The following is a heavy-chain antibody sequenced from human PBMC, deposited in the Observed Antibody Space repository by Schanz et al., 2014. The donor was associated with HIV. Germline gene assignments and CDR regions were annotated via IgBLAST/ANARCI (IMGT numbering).Heavy chain of an antibody. Sequence: EVQLLESAGALVQPGGSLRLSCAVSGLTFRNYWMAWVRQAPGKGLEWVANINGDETEKYYVDSVRGRFTISRDNAKNSLYLQMNSLRDDDMAVYYCTTDQFGGYFVHWGQGALVTVSS. D-gene: IGHD5-12*01. V-gene: IGHV3-7*01. CDR2: INGDETEK. CDR3: TTDQFGGYFVH. J-gene: IGHJ4*02. CDR1: GLTFRNYW.